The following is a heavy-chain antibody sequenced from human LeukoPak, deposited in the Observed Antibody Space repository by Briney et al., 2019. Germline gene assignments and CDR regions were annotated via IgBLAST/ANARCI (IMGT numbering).Heavy chain of an antibody. V-gene: IGHV3-33*01. CDR2: IWYDGSNR. D-gene: IGHD3-22*01. J-gene: IGHJ4*02. CDR1: GFTLSSSG. CDR3: ARDLGNYYDSSGLDY. Sequence: GRSLRLSCAASGFTLSSSGMHWVRQAPGKGLEWVAIIWYDGSNRYYADSVKGRFTISRDNAKNSLYLQMNSLRAEDTAVYYCARDLGNYYDSSGLDYWGQGTLVTVSS.